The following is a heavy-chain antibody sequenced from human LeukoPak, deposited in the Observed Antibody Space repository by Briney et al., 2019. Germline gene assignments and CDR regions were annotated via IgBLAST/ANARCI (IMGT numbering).Heavy chain of an antibody. D-gene: IGHD3-16*02. Sequence: SETLSLTCAVYGGSFSGYYWSWIRQPPGKGLEWIGEINHSGSTNYNPSLKSRVTISVDTSKNQFSLKLSSVTAADTAVYYCARGTDWFSSSLYHYYGMDVWGQGTTVTVSS. CDR1: GGSFSGYY. J-gene: IGHJ6*02. CDR3: ARGTDWFSSSLYHYYGMDV. V-gene: IGHV4-34*01. CDR2: INHSGST.